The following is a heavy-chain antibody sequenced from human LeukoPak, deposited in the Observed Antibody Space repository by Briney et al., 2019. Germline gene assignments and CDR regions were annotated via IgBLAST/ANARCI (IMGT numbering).Heavy chain of an antibody. D-gene: IGHD4-23*01. CDR2: INHGGST. V-gene: IGHV4-34*01. CDR3: ARHQTTVEYFDY. Sequence: SETLSLTCGVYGGSFSGYYWSWIRQPPGKGLEGIGEINHGGSTNYNPSLKSRVTISVDTSMNQFSLRLSSVTAADTALYYCARHQTTVEYFDYWGQGTLVTVSS. J-gene: IGHJ4*02. CDR1: GGSFSGYY.